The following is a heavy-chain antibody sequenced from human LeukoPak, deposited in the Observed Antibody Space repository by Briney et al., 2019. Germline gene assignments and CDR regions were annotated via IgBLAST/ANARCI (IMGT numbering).Heavy chain of an antibody. V-gene: IGHV3-21*04. CDR1: GFTFSSYS. CDR2: ISSSSSYI. D-gene: IGHD3-10*01. J-gene: IGHJ5*02. CDR3: VRDLPRTSGP. Sequence: GGSLRLSCAASGFTFSSYSMNWVRQAPGKGLEWVSSISSSSSYIYYADSVKGRFTISRDNAKNTLYLQMNRLRVEDTAVYYCVRDLPRTSGPWGQGTLVTVSS.